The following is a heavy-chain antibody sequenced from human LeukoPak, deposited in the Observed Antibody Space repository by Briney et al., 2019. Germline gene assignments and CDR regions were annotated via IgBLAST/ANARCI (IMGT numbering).Heavy chain of an antibody. CDR3: ASLVRAVAGTTSGY. D-gene: IGHD6-19*01. Sequence: GGSLRLSCAASGFTFSTYVMSWVRQAPGRGLEWVSVIYSGGSTYYADSVKGRFTISRDNSKNTLYLQMNSLRAEDTAVYYCASLVRAVAGTTSGYWGQGTLVTVSS. CDR1: GFTFSTYV. V-gene: IGHV3-53*01. J-gene: IGHJ4*02. CDR2: IYSGGST.